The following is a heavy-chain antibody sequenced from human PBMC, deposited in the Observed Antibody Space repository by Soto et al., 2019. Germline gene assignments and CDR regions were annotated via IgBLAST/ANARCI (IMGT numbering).Heavy chain of an antibody. CDR3: ARRQIDMTTVTTSYGMDV. J-gene: IGHJ6*02. CDR1: GYSFTSYW. D-gene: IGHD4-17*01. Sequence: PGESLKISGKVSGYSFTSYWIGWVRQMPGKGLEWMGIIYPGDSDTRYSPSFQGQVTISADKSISTAYLQWSSLKASDTAMYYCARRQIDMTTVTTSYGMDVWGQGTTVTVSS. CDR2: IYPGDSDT. V-gene: IGHV5-51*01.